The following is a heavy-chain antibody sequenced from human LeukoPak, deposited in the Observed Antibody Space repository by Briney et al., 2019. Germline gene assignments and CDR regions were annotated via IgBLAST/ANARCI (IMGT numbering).Heavy chain of an antibody. CDR3: ARRLVVVAADNWFDP. V-gene: IGHV1-18*01. J-gene: IGHJ5*02. CDR1: GYTFTSYG. Sequence: ASVKVSCKASGYTFTSYGISWVRQAPGQGLEWMGWISAYNGNTNYAQKLQGRVTMTTDTSTSTAYTELRSLRSDDTAVYYCARRLVVVAADNWFDPWGQGTLVTVSS. D-gene: IGHD2-15*01. CDR2: ISAYNGNT.